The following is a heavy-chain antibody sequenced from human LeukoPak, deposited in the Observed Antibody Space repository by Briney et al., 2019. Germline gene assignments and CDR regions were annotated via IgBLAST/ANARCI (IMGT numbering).Heavy chain of an antibody. CDR2: ISYDGSNK. D-gene: IGHD3-22*01. CDR3: AKSADSSGSPYYFDY. Sequence: PGGSLRLSCAASGFTFSNYGMHWVRQAPGKGLEWVAVISYDGSNKYYADSVKGRFTISRDNSKNTLYLQMNSLRAEDTAVYYCAKSADSSGSPYYFDYWGQGTLVTVSS. CDR1: GFTFSNYG. J-gene: IGHJ4*02. V-gene: IGHV3-30*18.